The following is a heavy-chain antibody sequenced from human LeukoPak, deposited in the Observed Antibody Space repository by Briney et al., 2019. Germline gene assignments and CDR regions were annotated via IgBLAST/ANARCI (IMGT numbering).Heavy chain of an antibody. V-gene: IGHV1-46*01. J-gene: IGHJ5*02. D-gene: IGHD2-2*01. CDR1: GYTFTSYY. CDR2: INPSGGST. Sequence: ASVKVSCKASGYTFTSYYMHWVRQAPGQGLEWMGIINPSGGSTSYAQKFQGRVTMTRGMSTSTVYMELSSLRSEDTAVYYCARAGGIVVVPAEAEFDPWGQGTLVTVSS. CDR3: ARAGGIVVVPAEAEFDP.